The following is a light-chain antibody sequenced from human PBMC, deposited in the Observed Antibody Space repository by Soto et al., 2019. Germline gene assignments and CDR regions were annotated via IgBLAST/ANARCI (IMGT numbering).Light chain of an antibody. V-gene: IGKV3-20*01. J-gene: IGKJ1*01. Sequence: ENVLTQSPGTMSLSPGERATLSCRASQSVSSSYFAWYQQKPGQAPSLLIYGTSSRATGIPDRFSGSGSGKDFTLTISTREPEDFAVYYCQQYGSSPWTFGQGTKVEI. CDR2: GTS. CDR1: QSVSSSY. CDR3: QQYGSSPWT.